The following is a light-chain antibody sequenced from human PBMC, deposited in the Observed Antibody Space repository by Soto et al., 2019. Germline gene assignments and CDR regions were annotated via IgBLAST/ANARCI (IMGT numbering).Light chain of an antibody. CDR2: DVT. Sequence: HSALTQPASVSGSPGQSITVSCTGTSSDVGAYNYVSWYQQHPGSAPKLMLYDVTNRPSGVSYRFSGSKSGNTASLTISGLQAEDEADYYCSSYSSTSTWVFGGGTKVTVL. CDR3: SSYSSTSTWV. V-gene: IGLV2-14*01. CDR1: SSDVGAYNY. J-gene: IGLJ3*02.